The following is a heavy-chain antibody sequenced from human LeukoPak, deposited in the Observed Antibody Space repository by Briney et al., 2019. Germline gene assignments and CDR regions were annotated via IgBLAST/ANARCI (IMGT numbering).Heavy chain of an antibody. V-gene: IGHV1-18*01. Sequence: ASVKVSCKASGYTFTSYGISWVRQAPGQGLEWMGWINAYNGNTNYAQKLQGRVTMTTDTSTSTAYMELRSLRSDDTAVYYCAREGDYCSSTSCYYEVDYWGQGTLVTVSS. CDR3: AREGDYCSSTSCYYEVDY. D-gene: IGHD2-2*01. CDR1: GYTFTSYG. CDR2: INAYNGNT. J-gene: IGHJ4*02.